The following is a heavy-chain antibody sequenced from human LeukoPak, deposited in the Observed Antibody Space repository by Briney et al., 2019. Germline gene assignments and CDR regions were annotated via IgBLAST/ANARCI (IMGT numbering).Heavy chain of an antibody. CDR3: ARSPRRGGFDY. Sequence: SETLSLTCTVSGGSISSYYWSWIRQPAGKGLEWIGRIYTSGSTNYNPSLKSRVTISVDTSNNQFYLKFYSVTAADTAVYYCARSPRRGGFDYWGQGALVTVSS. V-gene: IGHV4-4*07. J-gene: IGHJ4*02. CDR2: IYTSGST. CDR1: GGSISSYY. D-gene: IGHD2-15*01.